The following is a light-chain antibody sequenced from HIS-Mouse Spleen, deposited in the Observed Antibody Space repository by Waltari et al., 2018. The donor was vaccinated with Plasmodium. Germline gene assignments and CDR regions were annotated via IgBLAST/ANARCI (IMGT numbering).Light chain of an antibody. CDR3: SSYTSSSTRV. V-gene: IGLV2-14*03. Sequence: QSALTQPASVSGSPGQSITISCTGTSSDVGGYNYVSWYQQHPGKAPTLMIYDVSNRHSGVSNRFSGSKSGNTASLTISGLQAEDEADYYCSSYTSSSTRVFGGGTKLTVL. CDR2: DVS. CDR1: SSDVGGYNY. J-gene: IGLJ3*02.